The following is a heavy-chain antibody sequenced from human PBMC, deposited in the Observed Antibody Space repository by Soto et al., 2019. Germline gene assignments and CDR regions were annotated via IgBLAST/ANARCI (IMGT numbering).Heavy chain of an antibody. V-gene: IGHV6-1*01. J-gene: IGHJ4*02. CDR3: STWHFDY. Sequence: QVQLQQSGPGLVKPSQTLTLTCAISGDSVSSNSAIWNWIRQSPSRGLEWLGRTYYRSKWYNNYAESVKGRITINPDTSKNQFSLRLNSVTPEDTAVYYCSTWHFDYWGQGTLVTVSS. CDR1: GDSVSSNSAI. CDR2: TYYRSKWYN.